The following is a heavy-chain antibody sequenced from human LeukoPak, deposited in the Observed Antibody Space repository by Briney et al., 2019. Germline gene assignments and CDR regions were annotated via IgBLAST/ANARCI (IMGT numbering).Heavy chain of an antibody. Sequence: GGSLGLSCAASGFTFSSYAMSWVRQAPGKGLEWVSAISGSGGSTYYADSVKGRFTISRDNSKNTLYLQMNSLRAEDTAVYYCAKTYYDFWSGYYTDYWGQGTLVTVSS. V-gene: IGHV3-23*01. CDR1: GFTFSSYA. D-gene: IGHD3-3*01. CDR2: ISGSGGST. CDR3: AKTYYDFWSGYYTDY. J-gene: IGHJ4*02.